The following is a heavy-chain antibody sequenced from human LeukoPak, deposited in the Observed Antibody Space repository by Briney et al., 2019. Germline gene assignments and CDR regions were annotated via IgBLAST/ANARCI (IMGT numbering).Heavy chain of an antibody. J-gene: IGHJ4*02. Sequence: PGGSLRLSCAASGFTFSSYWMSWVRQAPGKGLEWVANIKQDGSEKYYVDSVKGRFTISRGNAKNSLYLQMNSLRAEDTAVYYCARGPPIVATQRPYYFDYWGQGTLVTVSS. V-gene: IGHV3-7*01. CDR1: GFTFSSYW. CDR3: ARGPPIVATQRPYYFDY. D-gene: IGHD5-12*01. CDR2: IKQDGSEK.